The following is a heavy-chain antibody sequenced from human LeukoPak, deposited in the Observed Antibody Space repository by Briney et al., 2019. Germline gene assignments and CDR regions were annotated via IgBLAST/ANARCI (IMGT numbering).Heavy chain of an antibody. V-gene: IGHV4-39*01. CDR1: GGSISSSSYY. CDR2: IYYSGST. Sequence: SETLSLTCTVSGGSISSSSYYWGWIRQPPGKGLEWIGSIYYSGSTYYNPSLKSRVTISVDTSKNQFSLKLSSVTAADTAVYYCANGDPRGYCSGGSCYPGGYWGQGTLVTVSS. J-gene: IGHJ4*02. D-gene: IGHD2-15*01. CDR3: ANGDPRGYCSGGSCYPGGY.